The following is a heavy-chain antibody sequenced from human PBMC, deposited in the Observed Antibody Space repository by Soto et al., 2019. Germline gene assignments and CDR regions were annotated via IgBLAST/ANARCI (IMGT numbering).Heavy chain of an antibody. V-gene: IGHV4-59*01. CDR3: ARYRREAVAGYTLDN. D-gene: IGHD6-13*01. J-gene: IGHJ4*02. Sequence: ASETLSLTCTVSGGSIISNYCTFIRHPPGKGLEWIVYVYNSGSTNYNPSLKSRVTISEGTSKSQFSLKVNSMTAADTAVYYCARYRREAVAGYTLDNWGQGILVTVSS. CDR1: GGSIISNY. CDR2: VYNSGST.